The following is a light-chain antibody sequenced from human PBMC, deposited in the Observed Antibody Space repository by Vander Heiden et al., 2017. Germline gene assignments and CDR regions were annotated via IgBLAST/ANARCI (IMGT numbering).Light chain of an antibody. Sequence: EVVLTMSPATLSLSPGDRPTLSYRASQSVSSYIAWYQQKPSQATRPLIYVAANWTTRSPARFSGSGTGTDFTLTISILGPGDFAFDNCQQRSNWPPIFTFGSGTKVDIK. CDR2: VAA. J-gene: IGKJ3*01. CDR1: QSVSSY. V-gene: IGKV3-11*01. CDR3: QQRSNWPPIFT.